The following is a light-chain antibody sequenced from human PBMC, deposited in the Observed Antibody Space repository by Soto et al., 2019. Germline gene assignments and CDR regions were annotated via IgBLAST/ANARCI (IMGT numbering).Light chain of an antibody. CDR2: GAS. CDR3: QQTHSAPRT. J-gene: IGKJ1*01. CDR1: QSVRSGA. V-gene: IGKV3-20*01. Sequence: EIVLTQTPVTLSLIPGEGATLSCRASQSVRSGALAWYQQKPGQAPRLLIYGASSRATDIPDRFSGSGYGTDFTLTISSVQPEDFAIYYCQQTHSAPRTFGQGTRLDIK.